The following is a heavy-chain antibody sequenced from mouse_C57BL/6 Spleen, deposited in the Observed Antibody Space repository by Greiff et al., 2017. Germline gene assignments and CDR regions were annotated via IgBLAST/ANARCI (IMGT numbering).Heavy chain of an antibody. V-gene: IGHV1-55*01. J-gene: IGHJ3*01. Sequence: QVQLQQPGAELVKPGASVKMSCKASGYTFTSYWIPWVKQRPGQGLEWIGDIYPGSGSTNYNEKFKSKATLTVDTSSSTAYMQLSSLTSEDSAVYYCARGGYGYAWFAYWGPGTLVTVSA. CDR3: ARGGYGYAWFAY. CDR2: IYPGSGST. CDR1: GYTFTSYW. D-gene: IGHD2-2*01.